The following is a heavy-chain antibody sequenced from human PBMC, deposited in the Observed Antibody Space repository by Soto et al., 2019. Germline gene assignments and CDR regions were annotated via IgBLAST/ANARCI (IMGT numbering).Heavy chain of an antibody. CDR1: GLTFSNFA. CDR3: AKEPYSYGTVFDY. CDR2: ISGSGATT. Sequence: GSLKLFFGAAGLTFSNFAMSLVRQAPGGGLQWVSSISGSGATTYYGDSVKGRFTISRDNSKNTVSLQMNSLRAEDTAVYYCAKEPYSYGTVFDYWGQGTLVTVSS. V-gene: IGHV3-23*01. J-gene: IGHJ4*02. D-gene: IGHD5-18*01.